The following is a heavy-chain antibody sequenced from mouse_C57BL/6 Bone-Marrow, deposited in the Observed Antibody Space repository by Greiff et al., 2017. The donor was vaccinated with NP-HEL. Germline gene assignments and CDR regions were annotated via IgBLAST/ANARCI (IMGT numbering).Heavy chain of an antibody. Sequence: QVQLQQSGPGLVQPSQSLSITCTVSGFSLTSYGVHWVRQSPGKGLEWLGVLWRGGSTDYNAAFMSRLSITKDNSKSQVFFKMNSLQADDTAIYYCAKKDYYGSFPYAMDYWGLGTSVTVSS. CDR2: LWRGGST. J-gene: IGHJ4*01. D-gene: IGHD1-1*01. CDR3: AKKDYYGSFPYAMDY. V-gene: IGHV2-5*01. CDR1: GFSLTSYG.